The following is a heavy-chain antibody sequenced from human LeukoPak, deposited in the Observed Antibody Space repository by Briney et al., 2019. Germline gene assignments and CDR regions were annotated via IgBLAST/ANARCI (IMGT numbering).Heavy chain of an antibody. V-gene: IGHV4-39*01. Sequence: SETLSLTCTVSGGSISSSGYYWGWIRQPPGKGLEWIGSVYYSGSTFYNPSLKSRVTISVDTAKNQFSLRLSSVTAADTAVYYCARRSPYSGTYHHYWGQGTLVTVSS. CDR2: VYYSGST. CDR1: GGSISSSGYY. CDR3: ARRSPYSGTYHHY. J-gene: IGHJ4*02. D-gene: IGHD1-26*01.